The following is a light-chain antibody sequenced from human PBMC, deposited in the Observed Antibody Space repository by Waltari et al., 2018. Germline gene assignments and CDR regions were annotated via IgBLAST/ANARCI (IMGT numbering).Light chain of an antibody. CDR1: QGISNS. V-gene: IGKV1-NL1*01. Sequence: DIQMTQSPSSLSASVGDRVHITCRASQGISNSLAWYQQKPGKAPKLLLYAASRLENGVPSRFSGSGSGTDYTLTINSLQPEDFATYYCQQYYSIALNFGGGTKVEIK. CDR3: QQYYSIALN. J-gene: IGKJ4*01. CDR2: AAS.